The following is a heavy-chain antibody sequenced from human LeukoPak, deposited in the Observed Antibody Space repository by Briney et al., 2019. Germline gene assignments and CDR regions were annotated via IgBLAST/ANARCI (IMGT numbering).Heavy chain of an antibody. J-gene: IGHJ4*02. CDR3: ARNQRRLDY. Sequence: EAGGSLRLSCTTSGFTFGDYALSWVRQAPGKGLEWVSAISGSGGSTYYTDSVKGRFTISRDNAKNSLYLQVNSLRAEDTAVYYCARNQRRLDYWGQGTLVTVFS. CDR1: GFTFGDYA. V-gene: IGHV3-23*01. CDR2: ISGSGGST. D-gene: IGHD1-14*01.